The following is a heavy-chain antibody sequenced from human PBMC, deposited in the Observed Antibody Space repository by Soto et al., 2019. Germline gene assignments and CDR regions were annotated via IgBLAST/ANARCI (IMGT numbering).Heavy chain of an antibody. V-gene: IGHV1-18*01. CDR2: ISTYNGNT. CDR3: ARGLGYCSGGSCYGDY. Sequence: ASVKVSCKASGYTFTTYDIIWVRQAPGQGLEWMGWISTYNGNTNYAQKLQGRVTMTTDTSTRTAYMELRSLRSDDTAVYYCARGLGYCSGGSCYGDYWGQGTLVTVSS. J-gene: IGHJ4*02. CDR1: GYTFTTYD. D-gene: IGHD2-15*01.